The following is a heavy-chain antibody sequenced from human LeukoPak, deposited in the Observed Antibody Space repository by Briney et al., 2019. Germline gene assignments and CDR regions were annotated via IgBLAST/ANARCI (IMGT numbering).Heavy chain of an antibody. CDR1: GFTFSSHW. J-gene: IGHJ4*02. CDR2: INSDGSTI. Sequence: PGGSLRLSCAASGFTFSSHWVHWVRQAPGKGLVWVSRINSDGSTINYADSVRGRVTISRGNAKNTLYLQMNSLRAEDTAVYYCARTGEGSCYDYWGQGTLVTVSS. CDR3: ARTGEGSCYDY. D-gene: IGHD2-15*01. V-gene: IGHV3-74*01.